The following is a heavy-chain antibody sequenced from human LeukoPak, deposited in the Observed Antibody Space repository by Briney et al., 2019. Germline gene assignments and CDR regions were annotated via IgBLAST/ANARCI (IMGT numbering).Heavy chain of an antibody. D-gene: IGHD3-10*01. CDR2: ISTGSEFL. Sequence: GGSLRLSSAASGFTFDDYAMHWVRQAPGKGLEWVSSISTGSEFLYYADSVRGRFTISRDNAKNSLYLQMNSLRAEDTAVYYCASQLLWFGTDAFDIWGQGTMVTVSS. CDR1: GFTFDDYA. V-gene: IGHV3-21*01. CDR3: ASQLLWFGTDAFDI. J-gene: IGHJ3*02.